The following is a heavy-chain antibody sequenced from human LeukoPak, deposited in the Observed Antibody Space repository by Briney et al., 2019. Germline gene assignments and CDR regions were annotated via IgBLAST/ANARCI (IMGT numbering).Heavy chain of an antibody. J-gene: IGHJ4*02. D-gene: IGHD3-9*01. CDR3: AKDLGYDILTGPGL. V-gene: IGHV3-23*01. Sequence: GGSLRLSCAASGFPFSSYAMSWVRQAPGKGLKWVSAISGSGGSTYYADSVKGRFTISRDNSKNTLYLQMNSLRAEDTAVYYCAKDLGYDILTGPGLWGQGTLVTVSS. CDR2: ISGSGGST. CDR1: GFPFSSYA.